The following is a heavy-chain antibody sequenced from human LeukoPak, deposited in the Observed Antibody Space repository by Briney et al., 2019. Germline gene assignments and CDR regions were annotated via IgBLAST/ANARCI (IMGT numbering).Heavy chain of an antibody. D-gene: IGHD2-15*01. J-gene: IGHJ4*02. CDR1: GYTFTTLG. V-gene: IGHV1-18*01. CDR3: AREYCLGGKCWDPDY. Sequence: GASVKVSCKASGYTFTTLGISWVRQAPGQGLEWMGWINTYNDNTKYAQKFQDRITVTAGTSTSTVYMDLSSLRSDDTAVYYCAREYCLGGKCWDPDYWGQGTLVTVSS. CDR2: INTYNDNT.